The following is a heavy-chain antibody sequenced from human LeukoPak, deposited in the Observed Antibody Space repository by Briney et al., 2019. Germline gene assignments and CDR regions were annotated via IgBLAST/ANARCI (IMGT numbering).Heavy chain of an antibody. D-gene: IGHD6-19*01. Sequence: PGGSLRLSCAASGFTFSSYSMNWVRQAPGKGLEWVSSISSSSSYIYYADSVKGRFTISRDNAKNTLSLEMNSLRPEDTALYYCARESSVSGWFIYWGQGTLVTVSS. J-gene: IGHJ4*02. CDR2: ISSSSSYI. CDR1: GFTFSSYS. V-gene: IGHV3-21*04. CDR3: ARESSVSGWFIY.